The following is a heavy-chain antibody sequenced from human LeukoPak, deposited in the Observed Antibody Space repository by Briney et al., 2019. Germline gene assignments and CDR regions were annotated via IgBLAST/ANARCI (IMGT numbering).Heavy chain of an antibody. Sequence: GPSVKVSCKASGYTFTGYYMHWVRQAPGQGLEWMGWINPNSGGTNYAQKFQGRVTMTRDTSISTAYTELSRLRSDDTAVYYCARDLWFGELSTLKYWGQGTLVSVSS. CDR2: INPNSGGT. J-gene: IGHJ4*02. D-gene: IGHD3-10*01. CDR1: GYTFTGYY. CDR3: ARDLWFGELSTLKY. V-gene: IGHV1-2*02.